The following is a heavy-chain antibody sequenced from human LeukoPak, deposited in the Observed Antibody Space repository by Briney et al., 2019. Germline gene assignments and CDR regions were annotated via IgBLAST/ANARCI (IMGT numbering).Heavy chain of an antibody. CDR1: GYTFTSYD. V-gene: IGHV1-8*01. Sequence: ASVKVSCKASGYTFTSYDINWVRQATGQGLEWMGWMNPNSGNTGYAQKFQGRVTMTRNTSISTAYMELSSLRSEDTAVYYCAQRGGVRYSSTGDAFDIWGQGTMVTVSS. CDR2: MNPNSGNT. CDR3: AQRGGVRYSSTGDAFDI. D-gene: IGHD6-13*01. J-gene: IGHJ3*02.